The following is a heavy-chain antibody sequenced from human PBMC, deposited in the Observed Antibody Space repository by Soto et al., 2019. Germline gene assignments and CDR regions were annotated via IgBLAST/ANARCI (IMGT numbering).Heavy chain of an antibody. CDR1: GGSFSPNY. J-gene: IGHJ6*02. CDR3: ARDLRGGSYGMDV. V-gene: IGHV4-59*12. CDR2: IYYSGTT. Sequence: ASETLSLTCTVSGGSFSPNYWAWIRQHPGKGLEWIGYIYYSGTTSYNPSLKSRVTISVDTSKNQFSLKLTSVTAADTAVYYCARDLRGGSYGMDVWGQGTTVTVSS. D-gene: IGHD3-10*01.